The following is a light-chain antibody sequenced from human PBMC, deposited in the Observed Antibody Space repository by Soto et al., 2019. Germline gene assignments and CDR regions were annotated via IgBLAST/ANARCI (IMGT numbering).Light chain of an antibody. J-gene: IGKJ4*01. V-gene: IGKV1D-16*01. Sequence: DFQMADSPSSVAAALGDISPITSPASQDISSWLAWYQQKPGKAPKIMIYAASRLQGGVPSRFSGSGSGTEFTLTISSLQPDDFATYYCQQYDNYPLTVGAETEVEIK. CDR2: AAS. CDR3: QQYDNYPLT. CDR1: QDISSW.